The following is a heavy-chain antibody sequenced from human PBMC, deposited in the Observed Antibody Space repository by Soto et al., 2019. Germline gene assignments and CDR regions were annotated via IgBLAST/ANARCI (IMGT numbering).Heavy chain of an antibody. V-gene: IGHV3-33*01. CDR2: IWFDGSYE. CDR1: RFTFSSYD. CDR3: ARGSPPDN. J-gene: IGHJ4*02. Sequence: QVLLVESGGGVVQPGRSLRLSCAASRFTFSSYDMHWVRQAPGKGLEWVASIWFDGSYEDYAHSVKDRFTISRDNSKNTVQLQMNSLRAEDTAVYFCARGSPPDNWGQGTLVTVSS.